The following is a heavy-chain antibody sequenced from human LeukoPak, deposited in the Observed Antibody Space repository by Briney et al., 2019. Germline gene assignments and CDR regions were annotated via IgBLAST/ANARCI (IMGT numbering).Heavy chain of an antibody. V-gene: IGHV4-39*07. Sequence: SETLSLTCTVSGGSISSSSYYWGWIRQPPGKGLEWIGSIYYSGSTYYNPSLKSRVTISVDTSKNQFSLKLSSVTAADTAVYYCARETLYGSGSYSLDYWGQGTLVTVSS. CDR2: IYYSGST. D-gene: IGHD3-10*01. CDR1: GGSISSSSYY. CDR3: ARETLYGSGSYSLDY. J-gene: IGHJ4*02.